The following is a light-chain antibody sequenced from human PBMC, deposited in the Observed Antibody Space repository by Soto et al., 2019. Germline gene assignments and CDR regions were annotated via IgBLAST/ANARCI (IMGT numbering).Light chain of an antibody. V-gene: IGLV2-14*03. J-gene: IGLJ2*01. CDR3: CSYTTTSTFV. Sequence: QSALTQPASVSGSPGQSITISCPGTSSDIGAYDYVSWYQQHPGKAPKLMIYEVFRRPSGISDRFSGSKSGNTASLTISGLQAEDEADYYCCSYTTTSTFVFGGGTKVTVL. CDR2: EVF. CDR1: SSDIGAYDY.